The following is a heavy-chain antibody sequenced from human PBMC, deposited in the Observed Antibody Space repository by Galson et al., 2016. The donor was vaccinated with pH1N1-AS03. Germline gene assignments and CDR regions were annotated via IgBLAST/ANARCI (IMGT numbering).Heavy chain of an antibody. D-gene: IGHD3-16*01. J-gene: IGHJ4*02. Sequence: SVKVSCKASGYTFTDYPMNWVRQAPGQGLKWMGWIHTTTGNPTYAQDFTGRFVFSFETSVSTAYLQITGLKAEDTAVYYCTRFANVSPYYFDQWGQGTLLTVSS. CDR2: IHTTTGNP. V-gene: IGHV7-4-1*02. CDR3: TRFANVSPYYFDQ. CDR1: GYTFTDYP.